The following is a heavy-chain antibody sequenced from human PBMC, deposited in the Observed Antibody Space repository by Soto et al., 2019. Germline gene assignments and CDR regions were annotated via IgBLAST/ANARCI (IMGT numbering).Heavy chain of an antibody. D-gene: IGHD5-18*01. V-gene: IGHV3-11*01. CDR3: AREVDRALVGSPHSFDY. CDR2: ISSRSGTI. Sequence: QVQLVESGGGLVKPGGSLRLSCAASGFSFSDYYMTWIRQAPGQGLEWVSYISSRSGTIFYADSVQGRFTLSRDNSKNSMYLKMNSLRPEDTAVYYWAREVDRALVGSPHSFDYWGQGTLVTVSS. J-gene: IGHJ4*02. CDR1: GFSFSDYY.